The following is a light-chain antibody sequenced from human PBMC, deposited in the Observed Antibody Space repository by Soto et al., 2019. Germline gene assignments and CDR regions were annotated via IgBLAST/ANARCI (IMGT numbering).Light chain of an antibody. CDR1: QSVDSAY. CDR2: GAS. Sequence: EIVLTQSPGTLSLSPGERATLSCRASQSVDSAYFAWYQQKPGQAPRLLIYGASRRATGIPDRFSGSGSGTDFTLTISRLEPEDFAVYYCQQHGSSPPEGFTFGPGTKVDIK. V-gene: IGKV3-20*01. CDR3: QQHGSSPPEGFT. J-gene: IGKJ3*01.